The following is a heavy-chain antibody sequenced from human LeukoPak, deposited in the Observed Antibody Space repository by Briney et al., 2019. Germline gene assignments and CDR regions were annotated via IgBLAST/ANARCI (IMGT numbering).Heavy chain of an antibody. CDR1: GYTFTDYH. V-gene: IGHV1-8*03. CDR2: INPNSGDR. CDR3: ARTTSFTASGYDY. J-gene: IGHJ4*02. D-gene: IGHD6-25*01. Sequence: GASVKVSCKASGYTFTDYHINWVRQATGQGLEWMGWINPNSGDRGYAQKFQGRVTITRDTSITTAYMDLSSLRSEDTAVYFCARTTSFTASGYDYWGQGPLVTVSS.